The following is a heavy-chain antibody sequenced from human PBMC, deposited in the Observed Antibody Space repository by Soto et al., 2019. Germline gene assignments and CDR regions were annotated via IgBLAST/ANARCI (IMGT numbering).Heavy chain of an antibody. CDR3: ATAYVYDFENSNYYRDAFDI. Sequence: VSLEISCDACGDSFSFYVIGGVRQMPGKGLEWMAIMYPDDSDIRYSPSFEAHVTISADKSTSTAFLQWSSLKASDTAMYYCATAYVYDFENSNYYRDAFDIWGQGTLVTV. D-gene: IGHD3-22*01. CDR2: MYPDDSDI. J-gene: IGHJ3*02. V-gene: IGHV5-51*01. CDR1: GDSFSFYV.